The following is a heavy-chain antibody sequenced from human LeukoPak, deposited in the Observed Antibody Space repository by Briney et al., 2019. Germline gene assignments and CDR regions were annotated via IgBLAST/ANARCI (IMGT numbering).Heavy chain of an antibody. J-gene: IGHJ4*02. CDR1: GFTCGDYY. CDR3: ARDTLTDIAARPLDY. V-gene: IGHV3-11*01. D-gene: IGHD6-6*01. Sequence: PGGSLRLSCAASGFTCGDYYMAWIRQAPGKGLEYIPDISNSGGTKYYADSVKGRFTISRDNAKNSLILQMDRLTFEDTAIYYCARDTLTDIAARPLDYWGQGTLVTVSS. CDR2: ISNSGGTK.